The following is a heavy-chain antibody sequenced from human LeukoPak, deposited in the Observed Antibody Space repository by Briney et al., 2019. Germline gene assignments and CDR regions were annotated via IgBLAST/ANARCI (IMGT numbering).Heavy chain of an antibody. CDR2: IYHSGST. D-gene: IGHD5-24*01. V-gene: IGHV4-30-2*01. J-gene: IGHJ4*02. CDR1: GGSISRGSYS. CDR3: VREMATPVDY. Sequence: SQTLSLTCAISGGSISRGSYSWSWIRQPPGKGLEWIGYIYHSGSTNYNPSLKSRVTISVDTSKNQFSLKLSSVTAADTAVYYCVREMATPVDYWGQGTLVTVSS.